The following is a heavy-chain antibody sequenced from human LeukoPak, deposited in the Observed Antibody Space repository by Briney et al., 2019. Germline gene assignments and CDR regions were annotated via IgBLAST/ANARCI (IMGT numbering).Heavy chain of an antibody. Sequence: PGGSLRLSCAASGFTFSNYAMSWVRQTPGKGLEWVSGTSGSGSSTYSADSVRGRFIISRDNSKSTLYLQMNSLRAEDAAVYYCAKEGPLYYDIWSGSDFDYWGQGTLVTVSS. D-gene: IGHD3-3*01. V-gene: IGHV3-23*01. CDR1: GFTFSNYA. J-gene: IGHJ4*02. CDR3: AKEGPLYYDIWSGSDFDY. CDR2: TSGSGSST.